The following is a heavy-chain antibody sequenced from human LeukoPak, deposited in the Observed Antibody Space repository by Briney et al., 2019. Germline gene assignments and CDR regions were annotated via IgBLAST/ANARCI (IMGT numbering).Heavy chain of an antibody. CDR2: IYHSGST. D-gene: IGHD3-10*01. J-gene: IGHJ4*02. Sequence: SETLSLTCAVSGGSISSGGYSWGWIRQPPGKGLEWIGYIYHSGSTYYNPSLKSRVTISVDRSENQFSLKLSSVTAADTAVYYCARGEGRGSGSYYPYYFDYWGQGTLVTVSS. V-gene: IGHV4-30-2*01. CDR1: GGSISSGGYS. CDR3: ARGEGRGSGSYYPYYFDY.